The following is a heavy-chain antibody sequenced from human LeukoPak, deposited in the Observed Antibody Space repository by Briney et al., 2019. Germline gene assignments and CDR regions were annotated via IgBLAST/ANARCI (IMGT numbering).Heavy chain of an antibody. CDR3: ASPQNYDSSGYYVDY. CDR1: GYSFTSYW. J-gene: IGHJ4*02. CDR2: IYPGDSDT. Sequence: GESLKISCKGSGYSFTSYWNGWVRQMPGKGLEWMGIIYPGDSDTRYSPSFQGQVTISADKSISTAYLQWSSLKASDTAMYYCASPQNYDSSGYYVDYWGQGTLVTVSS. D-gene: IGHD3-22*01. V-gene: IGHV5-51*01.